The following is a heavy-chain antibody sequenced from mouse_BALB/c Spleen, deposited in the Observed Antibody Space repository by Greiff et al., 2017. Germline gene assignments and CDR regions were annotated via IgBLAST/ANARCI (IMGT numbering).Heavy chain of an antibody. J-gene: IGHJ3*01. CDR3: ARSYGNY. CDR2: ISSGGSYT. V-gene: IGHV5-9-3*01. Sequence: EVKLMESGGGLVKPGGSLKLSCAASGFTFSSYAMSWVRQTPEKRLEWVATISSGGSYTYYPDSVKGRFTISRDNAKNTLYLPMISLSSEDTAMYYCARSYGNYWGQGTLVTVSA. D-gene: IGHD2-1*01. CDR1: GFTFSSYA.